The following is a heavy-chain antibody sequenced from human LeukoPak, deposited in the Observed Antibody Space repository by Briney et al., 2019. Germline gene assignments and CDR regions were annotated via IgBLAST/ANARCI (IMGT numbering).Heavy chain of an antibody. D-gene: IGHD2-15*01. CDR3: ARGLGSAFDI. V-gene: IGHV4-4*07. J-gene: IGHJ3*02. Sequence: SETLSLTCTVSGGSISSYYWSWIRQPAGKGLEWIGRIYSSGGTNYNPSLKSRVTTSVDMSKNQFSLKLSSVTTADTAVYYCARGLGSAFDIWGQGTMVTVSS. CDR1: GGSISSYY. CDR2: IYSSGGT.